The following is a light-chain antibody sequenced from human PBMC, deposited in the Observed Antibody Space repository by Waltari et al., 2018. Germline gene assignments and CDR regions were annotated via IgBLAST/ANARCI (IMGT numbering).Light chain of an antibody. CDR1: SSDVGNYNL. Sequence: QSGLAQPASASGSPGQSITITCTGTSSDVGNYNLVSWYQQRPGKAPTLLSYEVTKRAPGTADRCAASKSGNTASLSISGHQAQEEEADYCCCSYVGLGTCVVGTGTKVTV. V-gene: IGLV2-23*02. CDR2: EVT. CDR3: CSYVGLGTCV. J-gene: IGLJ1*01.